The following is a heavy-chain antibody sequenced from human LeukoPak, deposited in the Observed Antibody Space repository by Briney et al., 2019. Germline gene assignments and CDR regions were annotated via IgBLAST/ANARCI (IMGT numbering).Heavy chain of an antibody. CDR1: GFTFSSYA. CDR2: ISGSGGST. D-gene: IGHD1-26*01. J-gene: IGHJ4*02. Sequence: GGSLRLSCAASGFTFSSYAMSSVRQAPGKGLEWVSAISGSGGSTYYADSVKGRFTISRDNSKNTLYLQMNSLRAEDTAVYYCAKEGALVGANRGSFDYWGQGTLVTVSS. V-gene: IGHV3-23*01. CDR3: AKEGALVGANRGSFDY.